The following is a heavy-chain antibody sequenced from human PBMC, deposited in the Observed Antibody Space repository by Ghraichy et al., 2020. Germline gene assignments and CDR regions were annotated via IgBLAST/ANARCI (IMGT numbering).Heavy chain of an antibody. CDR3: AKLSGTSALGY. D-gene: IGHD1-1*01. CDR2: IYYDGTT. V-gene: IGHV4-59*01. Sequence: SETLSLTCTVSGGSLSSYYWSWIRQPPEKGLEWIGYIYYDGTTNYNPSLKSRVTISVDTSKNQFSLKLSSVTAADTAVYYCAKLSGTSALGYWGQGTLVSVSS. J-gene: IGHJ4*02. CDR1: GGSLSSYY.